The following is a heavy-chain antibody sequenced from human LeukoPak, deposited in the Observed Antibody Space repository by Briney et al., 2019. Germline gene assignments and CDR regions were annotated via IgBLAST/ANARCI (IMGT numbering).Heavy chain of an antibody. V-gene: IGHV3-23*01. CDR2: ISGSGGST. D-gene: IGHD6-13*01. CDR3: AREGGYSSSLAY. J-gene: IGHJ4*02. CDR1: GFTFSSYA. Sequence: GGSLRLSCAASGFTFSSYAMSWVRQAPGKGLERVSAISGSGGSTYYADSVKGRFTISRDNSKNTLYLQMNSLRAEDTAVYYCAREGGYSSSLAYWGQGTLVTVSS.